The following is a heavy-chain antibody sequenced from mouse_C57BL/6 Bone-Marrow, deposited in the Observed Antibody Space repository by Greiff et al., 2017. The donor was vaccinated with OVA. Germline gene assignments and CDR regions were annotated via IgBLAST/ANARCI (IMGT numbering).Heavy chain of an antibody. J-gene: IGHJ1*03. V-gene: IGHV5-9*01. Sequence: EVKLMESGGGLVKPGGSLKLSCAASGFTFSSYTMSWVRQTPEKRLEWVATISGGGGNTYYPDSVKGRFTISRDNAKKTLYLQMSSLRSEDTALYYCARKPSYYSNYGGYFDVWGTGTTVTVSS. CDR2: ISGGGGNT. D-gene: IGHD2-5*01. CDR3: ARKPSYYSNYGGYFDV. CDR1: GFTFSSYT.